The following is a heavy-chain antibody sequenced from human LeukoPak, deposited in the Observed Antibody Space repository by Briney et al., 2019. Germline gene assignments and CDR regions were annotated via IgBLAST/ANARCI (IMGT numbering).Heavy chain of an antibody. J-gene: IGHJ4*02. Sequence: SETLSLTCADYGGSFSGYYWSWIRQPPGKGLEWIGEINHSGSTNYNPSLKSRVTISVDTSKNQFSLKLSSVTAADTAVYYCARGKYYYDSSAPFDYWGQGTLVTVSS. V-gene: IGHV4-34*01. CDR2: INHSGST. CDR3: ARGKYYYDSSAPFDY. CDR1: GGSFSGYY. D-gene: IGHD3-22*01.